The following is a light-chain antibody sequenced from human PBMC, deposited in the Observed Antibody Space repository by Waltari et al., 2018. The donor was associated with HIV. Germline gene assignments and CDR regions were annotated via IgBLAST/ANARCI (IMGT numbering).Light chain of an antibody. CDR2: DVN. J-gene: IGLJ3*02. V-gene: IGLV2-11*01. Sequence: QSALTQPPSVSGPPGQSVTISCTGTSRDVGGYYYVSWYQQPPGRAPKVIIYDVNKRPSGVPDRLSASKSGNTASLTISGLQPEDEADYYCCSYAGSDTWVFGGGTKLTVL. CDR3: CSYAGSDTWV. CDR1: SRDVGGYYY.